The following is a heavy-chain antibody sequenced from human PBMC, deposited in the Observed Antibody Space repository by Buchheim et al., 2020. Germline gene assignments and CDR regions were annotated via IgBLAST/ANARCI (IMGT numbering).Heavy chain of an antibody. CDR1: GFTFSSYG. D-gene: IGHD3-3*01. CDR3: AKDYDFWSGPFDY. V-gene: IGHV3-30*18. CDR2: ISYDGSNK. Sequence: QVQLVESGGGVVQPGRSLRLSCAASGFTFSSYGMHWVRQAPGKGLEWVAVISYDGSNKYYADSVKGRFTISSDNSKNQLYLQMNSLRAEDTAVYYCAKDYDFWSGPFDYWGQGTL. J-gene: IGHJ4*02.